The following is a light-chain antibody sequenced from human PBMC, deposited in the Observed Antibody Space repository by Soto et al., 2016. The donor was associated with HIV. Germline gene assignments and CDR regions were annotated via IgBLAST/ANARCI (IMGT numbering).Light chain of an antibody. CDR3: NFRDSSGNQWV. CDR2: GKN. V-gene: IGLV3-19*01. CDR1: SLRSYY. J-gene: IGLJ3*02. Sequence: SSELTQDPAVSVALGQTVRITCQGDSLRSYYASWYQQKPGQAPILVMYGKNNRPSGIPDRFSGSSSGNTGSLTITGTQAEDEADYYCNFRDSSGNQWVFGGGTKLTVL.